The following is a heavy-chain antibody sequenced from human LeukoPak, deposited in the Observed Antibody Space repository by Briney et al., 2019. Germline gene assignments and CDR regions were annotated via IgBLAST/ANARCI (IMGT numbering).Heavy chain of an antibody. J-gene: IGHJ4*02. Sequence: SETLSLTCTVSGGSISSSSYYWGWIRQPPGKGLEWIGNIYYSGRTYYNPSLKSRVTISVDTSKNQFSLKLSSVTAADTAVYYCARDRYYDSSGILDYWGQGTLVNVSS. CDR1: GGSISSSSYY. CDR2: IYYSGRT. CDR3: ARDRYYDSSGILDY. V-gene: IGHV4-39*07. D-gene: IGHD3-22*01.